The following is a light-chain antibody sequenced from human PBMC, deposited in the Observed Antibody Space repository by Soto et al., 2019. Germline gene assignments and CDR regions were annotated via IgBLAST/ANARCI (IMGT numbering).Light chain of an antibody. J-gene: IGKJ4*01. CDR2: DAS. V-gene: IGKV3-11*01. CDR3: EHRYSWPLT. CDR1: QSIGRS. Sequence: EVVLTQSPATLSLSLGERATLSCRASQSIGRSLAWYQQRPGQAPSLLISDASNRATGIPARFSGSGSGTDFSLTISSLGPEDFAVYYCEHRYSWPLTFGGGTKVEIK.